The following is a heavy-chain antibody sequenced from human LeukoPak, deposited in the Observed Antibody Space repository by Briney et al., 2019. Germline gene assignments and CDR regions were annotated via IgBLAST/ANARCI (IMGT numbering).Heavy chain of an antibody. D-gene: IGHD3-9*01. V-gene: IGHV3-7*01. Sequence: PGGSLRLSCAASGFTFSTYWMTWFRQAPGKGLEWVANIKPDGSDKYYVDSVKGRFTISRDNAKNSLSLQMNSLRAEDTAVYYCGRVSRATGYYYVEFWGQGTLVTVSS. CDR1: GFTFSTYW. CDR2: IKPDGSDK. J-gene: IGHJ4*02. CDR3: GRVSRATGYYYVEF.